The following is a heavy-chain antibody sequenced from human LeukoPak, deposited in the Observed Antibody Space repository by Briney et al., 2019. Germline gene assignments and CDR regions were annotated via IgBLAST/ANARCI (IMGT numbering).Heavy chain of an antibody. J-gene: IGHJ3*02. Sequence: PGGSLRLSCAASGFTFSSYAMHWVRQAPGKGLEWVAVISYGGSNKYYADSVKGRFTISRDNSKNTLYLQMNSLRAEDTAVYYCARVRRTVAGTLDDAFDIWGQGTMVTVSS. D-gene: IGHD6-19*01. CDR3: ARVRRTVAGTLDDAFDI. CDR1: GFTFSSYA. V-gene: IGHV3-30-3*01. CDR2: ISYGGSNK.